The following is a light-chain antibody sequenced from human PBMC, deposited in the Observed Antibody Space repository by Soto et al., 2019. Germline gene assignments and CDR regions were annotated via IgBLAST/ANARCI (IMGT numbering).Light chain of an antibody. V-gene: IGKV3D-15*01. CDR1: QSVGSK. CDR3: QQYGDWPGA. CDR2: DAS. J-gene: IGKJ4*01. Sequence: TVLTQSPGTLSLSPGERATLSCRASQSVGSKLAWYQQRPGQAPRLLIYDASNRATGIPARFSGSGSGTEFSLTISSLQSEDFAVYSCQQYGDWPGAFGGGTKVDIK.